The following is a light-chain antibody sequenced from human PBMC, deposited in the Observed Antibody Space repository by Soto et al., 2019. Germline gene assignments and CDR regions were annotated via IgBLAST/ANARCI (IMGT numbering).Light chain of an antibody. V-gene: IGLV1-40*01. CDR2: DDN. J-gene: IGLJ1*01. Sequence: QSVLTQPPSVSGAPGQRVVISCAGSSSNIGAGYDLHWYQHLPGTAPKLLIYDDNNRPSGVPVRFSGSRSGTSASLAITGLQAEDEADYYCQSFDSALSAYVFGTGTKVTVL. CDR1: SSNIGAGYD. CDR3: QSFDSALSAYV.